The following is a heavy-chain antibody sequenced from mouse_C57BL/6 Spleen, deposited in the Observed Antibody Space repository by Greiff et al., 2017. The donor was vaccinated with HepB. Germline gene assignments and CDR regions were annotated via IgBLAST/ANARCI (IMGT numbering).Heavy chain of an antibody. D-gene: IGHD2-4*01. Sequence: VQLQQPGAELVRPGSSVKLSCKASGYTFTSYWMHWVKQRPIQGLEWIGNIDPSDSETHYNQKFKDKATLTVDKSSSTAYMQLSSLTSEDSAVYYCARRGDYEVYYAMDYWGQGTSVTVSS. CDR2: IDPSDSET. CDR1: GYTFTSYW. CDR3: ARRGDYEVYYAMDY. J-gene: IGHJ4*01. V-gene: IGHV1-52*01.